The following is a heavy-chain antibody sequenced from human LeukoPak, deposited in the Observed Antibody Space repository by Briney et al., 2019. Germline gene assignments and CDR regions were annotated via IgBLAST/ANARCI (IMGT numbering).Heavy chain of an antibody. J-gene: IGHJ3*02. Sequence: GGSLRLSCTVSGFTVSSNSMSWVRQAPGKGLEWVSFIYSAGSTHYSDSVKGRFTISIDNSKNTLYLQMNSLRAEDTAVYYCARDHGIVASYAFDIWGQGTMVTVSS. CDR3: ARDHGIVASYAFDI. D-gene: IGHD3-22*01. CDR1: GFTVSSNS. V-gene: IGHV3-53*01. CDR2: IYSAGST.